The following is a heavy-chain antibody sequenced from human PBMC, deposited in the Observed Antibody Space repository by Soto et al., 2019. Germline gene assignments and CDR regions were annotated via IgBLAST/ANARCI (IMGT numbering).Heavy chain of an antibody. CDR3: ARGPSLEWLLYGSVYYYYGMDV. CDR1: GYTFTSYY. Sequence: GASVKVSCKASGYTFTSYYMHWVRQAPGQGREWMGIINPSGGSTSYAQKFQGRVTMTRDTSTSTVYMELSSLRSEDTAVYYCARGPSLEWLLYGSVYYYYGMDVWGQGXTVTVSS. J-gene: IGHJ6*02. CDR2: INPSGGST. V-gene: IGHV1-46*01. D-gene: IGHD3-3*01.